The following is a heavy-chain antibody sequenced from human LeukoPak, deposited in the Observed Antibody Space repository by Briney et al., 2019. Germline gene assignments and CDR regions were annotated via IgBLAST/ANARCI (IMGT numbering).Heavy chain of an antibody. CDR2: IYYSGTT. Sequence: SETLSLTCTVSGESISGFYWTWIRQPPGKGLEWIGYIYYSGTTNYNPSLKSRVTISVDSSKNQFSLKLSSVTAADTAMYYCARGRKYTNGYRVTELGSGYFDYWGQGILVTVSS. CDR1: GESISGFY. CDR3: ARGRKYTNGYRVTELGSGYFDY. J-gene: IGHJ4*02. D-gene: IGHD5-18*01. V-gene: IGHV4-59*01.